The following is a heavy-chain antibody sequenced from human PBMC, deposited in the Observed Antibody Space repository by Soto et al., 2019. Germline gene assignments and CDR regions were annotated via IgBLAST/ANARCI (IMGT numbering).Heavy chain of an antibody. CDR2: IIPILGIA. CDR1: GGTFSSYT. Sequence: QVQLVQSGAEVKKPGSSVKVSCKASGGTFSSYTISWVRQAPGQGLEWMGRIIPILGIANYAQKFQGRVTIXAXKXXSTAYMELSSLRSEDTAVYYCAMEYCSSTRCYRDYWGQGTLVTVSS. D-gene: IGHD2-2*02. CDR3: AMEYCSSTRCYRDY. V-gene: IGHV1-69*02. J-gene: IGHJ4*02.